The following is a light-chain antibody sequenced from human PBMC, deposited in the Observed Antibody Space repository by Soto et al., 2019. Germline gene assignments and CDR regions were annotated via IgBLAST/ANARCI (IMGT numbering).Light chain of an antibody. Sequence: SYELTQPPSVSVAPGKTARITCGGNNIGSKSVHWYQQKPGQAPVLVIYYDSDRPSGIPERFSGSNSGNTATLTISRVEAGDDAEYYCQVWDSSSDHPVVFGGGTKLTVL. CDR1: NIGSKS. CDR3: QVWDSSSDHPVV. CDR2: YDS. V-gene: IGLV3-21*04. J-gene: IGLJ2*01.